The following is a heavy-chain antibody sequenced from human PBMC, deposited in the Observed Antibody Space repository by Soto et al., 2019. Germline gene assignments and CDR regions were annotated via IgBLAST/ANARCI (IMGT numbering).Heavy chain of an antibody. CDR3: ARDRGFCSGCSCYYVDY. CDR2: IIPIFGTA. V-gene: IGHV1-69*13. J-gene: IGHJ4*02. Sequence: SVKVSCKASGGTFSSYAISWVRQAPGQGPEWMGGIIPIFGTANYAQKFQGRVTITADESTSTAYMELSSLRSEDTAVYYCARDRGFCSGCSCYYVDYWGQGTLFTVSS. CDR1: GGTFSSYA. D-gene: IGHD2-15*01.